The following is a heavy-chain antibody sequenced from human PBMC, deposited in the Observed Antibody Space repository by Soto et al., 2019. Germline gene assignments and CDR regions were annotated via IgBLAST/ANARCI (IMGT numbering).Heavy chain of an antibody. D-gene: IGHD2-21*02. Sequence: GESLKISCEGSGYSFISYWMGWVRQMPGKGLEWMGIIYPGDSDITYSPSFQGQVTISADKSISTAYLQWRSLKASDTAMYYCARHRPNCGGDCFFDYWGQGTLVTVSS. CDR2: IYPGDSDI. J-gene: IGHJ4*02. V-gene: IGHV5-51*01. CDR1: GYSFISYW. CDR3: ARHRPNCGGDCFFDY.